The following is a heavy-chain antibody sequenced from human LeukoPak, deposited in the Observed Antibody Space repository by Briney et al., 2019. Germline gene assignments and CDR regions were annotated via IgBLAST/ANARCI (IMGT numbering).Heavy chain of an antibody. D-gene: IGHD6-19*01. CDR3: ARVPSGYSSGWYPDY. J-gene: IGHJ4*02. Sequence: PGGSPRLSCTASGFTFSTYTMNWVRQAPGKGLEWVSSISSGSGYINYADSVKGRFTISRDNAKNSLYLQMNSLRAEDTAVYYCARVPSGYSSGWYPDYWGQGTLVTVSS. CDR2: ISSGSGYI. CDR1: GFTFSTYT. V-gene: IGHV3-21*01.